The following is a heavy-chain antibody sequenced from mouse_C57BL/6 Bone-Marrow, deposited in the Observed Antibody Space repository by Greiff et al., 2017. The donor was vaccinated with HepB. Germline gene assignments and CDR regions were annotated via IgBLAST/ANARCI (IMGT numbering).Heavy chain of an antibody. CDR2: FYPGSGRI. J-gene: IGHJ4*01. D-gene: IGHD3-2*02. Sequence: QVQLQQSGAELVKPGASVKLSCKASGYTFTESTIHWVKQRSGQGLGWIGWFYPGSGRIKYHENFKDKATLTADKSASTVYMEVSRLTSEDSAVYCGASHPYSSGYGYAMDYWGQGTSVTVSS. V-gene: IGHV1-62-2*01. CDR1: GYTFTEST. CDR3: ASHPYSSGYGYAMDY.